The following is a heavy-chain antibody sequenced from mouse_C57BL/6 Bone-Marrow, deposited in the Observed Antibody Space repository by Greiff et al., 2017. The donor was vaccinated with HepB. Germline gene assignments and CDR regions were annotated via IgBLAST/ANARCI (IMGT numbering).Heavy chain of an antibody. Sequence: QVHVKQPGAELVRPGSSVKLSCKASGYTFTSYWMDWVKQRPGQGLEWIGNIYPSDSETHYNQKFKDKATLTVDKSSSTAYMQLSSLTSEDSAVYYCASSYYDYDEYYFDYWGQGTTLTVSS. CDR1: GYTFTSYW. D-gene: IGHD2-4*01. CDR2: IYPSDSET. J-gene: IGHJ2*01. V-gene: IGHV1-61*01. CDR3: ASSYYDYDEYYFDY.